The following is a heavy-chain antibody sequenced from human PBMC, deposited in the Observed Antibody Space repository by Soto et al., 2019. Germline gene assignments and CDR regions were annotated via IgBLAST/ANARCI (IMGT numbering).Heavy chain of an antibody. CDR3: ARGWGYDRNAYYYGY. V-gene: IGHV1-69*01. CDR2: ISPIFGTA. D-gene: IGHD3-22*01. Sequence: QVQLVQSGAEVSKPGSSVRVSCKASGGSFNRHTISWVRQAPGQGLEWMGGISPIFGTANHAQKFQGRVTIMADESTSTVYMELRSLRTDDTAIYDCARGWGYDRNAYYYGYWGQGTLVIGSS. CDR1: GGSFNRHT. J-gene: IGHJ4*02.